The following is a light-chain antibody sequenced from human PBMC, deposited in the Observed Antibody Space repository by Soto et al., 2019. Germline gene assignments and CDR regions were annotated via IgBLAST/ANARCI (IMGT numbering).Light chain of an antibody. V-gene: IGKV3-20*01. Sequence: EIVLTQSPGTLSLSPGERATLSCRASQSLSSSQLAWYQQKVGRAPRLLIHDASSRATGIPDRFSGSGSGTDFTLTITRLEPEDFAVYYCQQYGGSPRTFGQGTRLETK. CDR1: QSLSSSQ. CDR2: DAS. J-gene: IGKJ5*01. CDR3: QQYGGSPRT.